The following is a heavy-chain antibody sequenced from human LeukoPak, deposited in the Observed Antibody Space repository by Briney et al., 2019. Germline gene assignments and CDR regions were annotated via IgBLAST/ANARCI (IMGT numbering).Heavy chain of an antibody. CDR3: ARDGDDYGDLVIDY. CDR1: GGSISSYY. J-gene: IGHJ4*02. V-gene: IGHV4-4*07. CDR2: IYTSGST. Sequence: SETLSLTCTVSGGSISSYYWSWIRQPAGKGLEWIGRIYTSGSTNYNPSLKSRVTMSLDTSNNQFSLKLSSVTAADTAVNYCARDGDDYGDLVIDYWGQGTLVTVST. D-gene: IGHD4-17*01.